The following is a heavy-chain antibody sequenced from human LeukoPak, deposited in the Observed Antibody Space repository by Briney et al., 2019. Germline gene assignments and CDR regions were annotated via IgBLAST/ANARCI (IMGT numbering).Heavy chain of an antibody. Sequence: ASVKVSCKASGYTFTSYGISWVRQAPGQGREWMGWISAYNGNTNYAQKLQGRVTMTTDTSTSTAYMELRSLRSDDTAVYYCARRYYDILTGYPKEDYWGQGTLVTVSS. J-gene: IGHJ4*02. CDR2: ISAYNGNT. CDR1: GYTFTSYG. V-gene: IGHV1-18*01. CDR3: ARRYYDILTGYPKEDY. D-gene: IGHD3-9*01.